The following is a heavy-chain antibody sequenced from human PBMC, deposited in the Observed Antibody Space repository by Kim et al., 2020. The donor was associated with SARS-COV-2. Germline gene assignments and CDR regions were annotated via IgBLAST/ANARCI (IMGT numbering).Heavy chain of an antibody. CDR3: ARGPRGAMIVVVYVY. CDR1: GFTFSNYS. CDR2: ISSSSSYI. Sequence: GGSLRLSCAASGFTFSNYSMNWVRQAPGKGLEWVSSISSSSSYIYYADSVKGRFTISRDNAKNSLYLQMNSLSAEDTAVYYCARGPRGAMIVVVYVYWGQGTLVTVSS. J-gene: IGHJ4*02. V-gene: IGHV3-21*01. D-gene: IGHD3-22*01.